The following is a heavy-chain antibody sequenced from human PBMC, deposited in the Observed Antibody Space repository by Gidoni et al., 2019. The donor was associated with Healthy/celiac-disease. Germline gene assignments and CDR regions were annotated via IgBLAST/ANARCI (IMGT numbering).Heavy chain of an antibody. CDR3: ARGSVASAPSNFDY. CDR2: ISSSSSYI. Sequence: EVQLVESGGGLVKPGGSLRLSCAASGFTFSSYSMNCVRQAPGKGLEWVSSISSSSSYIYYADSVKGRFTISRDNAKNSLYLQMNSLRAEDTAVYYCARGSVASAPSNFDYWGQGTLVTVSS. D-gene: IGHD2-15*01. V-gene: IGHV3-21*01. J-gene: IGHJ4*02. CDR1: GFTFSSYS.